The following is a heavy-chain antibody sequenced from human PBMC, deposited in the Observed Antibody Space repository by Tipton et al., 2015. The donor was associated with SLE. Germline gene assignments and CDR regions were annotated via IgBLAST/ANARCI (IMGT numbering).Heavy chain of an antibody. J-gene: IGHJ4*02. V-gene: IGHV4-61*02. Sequence: TLSLTCSVSGGSSSSTSYYCNWIRQPAGKGLEWVGRVYTTGVTNYNPSLKSRVTMSVDTSKKQFSLRLTSVTAADTAVYYCARKISVPAWGDYFDYWSLGTRVIVSS. CDR2: VYTTGVT. CDR1: GGSSSSTSYY. CDR3: ARKISVPAWGDYFDY. D-gene: IGHD3-16*01.